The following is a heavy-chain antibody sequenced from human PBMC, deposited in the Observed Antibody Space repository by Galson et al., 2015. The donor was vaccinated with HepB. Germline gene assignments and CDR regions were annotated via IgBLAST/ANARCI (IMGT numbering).Heavy chain of an antibody. CDR3: ARDQTLIRRKAVAGTRLIGVNDY. CDR1: GYTFTSYG. D-gene: IGHD6-19*01. Sequence: SVKVSCKASGYTFTSYGISWVRQAPGQGLEWMGWIGAYNGNTNYAQKLQGRVTMTTDTSTSTAYMELRSLRSDDTAVYYCARDQTLIRRKAVAGTRLIGVNDYWGQGTLVTVSS. V-gene: IGHV1-18*04. J-gene: IGHJ4*02. CDR2: IGAYNGNT.